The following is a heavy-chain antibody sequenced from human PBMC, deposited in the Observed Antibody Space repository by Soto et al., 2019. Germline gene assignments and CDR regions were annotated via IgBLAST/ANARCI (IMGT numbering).Heavy chain of an antibody. CDR1: GGSISSYY. J-gene: IGHJ6*02. V-gene: IGHV4-59*01. CDR3: ARDYGVRRGYSYGYLDVDAGMDV. CDR2: IYYSGST. Sequence: SETLSLTCTVSGGSISSYYWSWIRQPPGKGLEWIGYIYYSGSTNYNPSLKSRVTISVDTSKNQFSLKLSSVTAADTAVYYCARDYGVRRGYSYGYLDVDAGMDVWGQGTTVTVSS. D-gene: IGHD5-18*01.